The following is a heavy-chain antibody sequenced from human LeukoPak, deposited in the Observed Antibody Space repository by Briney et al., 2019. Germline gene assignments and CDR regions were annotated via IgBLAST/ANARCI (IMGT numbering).Heavy chain of an antibody. CDR2: INPSGGST. V-gene: IGHV1-46*01. CDR1: GYTFTSYY. CDR3: ARGPPGLIVVVPAAQNWFDP. J-gene: IGHJ5*02. Sequence: ASVKVSCKASGYTFTSYYMHWVRQAPGQGLEWMGIINPSGGSTSYAQKFQGRVTMTRDMSTSTVYMELSSLRSEDTAVYYCARGPPGLIVVVPAAQNWFDPWGQGTLVTVSS. D-gene: IGHD2-2*01.